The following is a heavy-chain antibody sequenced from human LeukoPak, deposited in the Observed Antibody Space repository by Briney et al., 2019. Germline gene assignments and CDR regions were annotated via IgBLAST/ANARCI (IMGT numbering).Heavy chain of an antibody. Sequence: GGSLRLSCAASGFSFTSYWMHWVRQAPGKGLVWVSRIKTDGSSTSYADSVKGRFTISRDNAKNTMYLQLNSLRVEDTAVYYCARDFMYSISCTGCWGQGTLVTVSS. CDR2: IKTDGSST. CDR3: ARDFMYSISCTGC. D-gene: IGHD6-13*01. CDR1: GFSFTSYW. V-gene: IGHV3-74*01. J-gene: IGHJ4*02.